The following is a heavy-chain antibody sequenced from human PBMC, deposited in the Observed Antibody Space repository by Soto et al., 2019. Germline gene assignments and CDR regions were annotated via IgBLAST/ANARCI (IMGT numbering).Heavy chain of an antibody. V-gene: IGHV3-48*03. CDR2: ISSSGSTI. Sequence: LRLSCAASGFTFSSYEMNWVRQAPGKGLEWVSYISSSGSTIYYADSVKGRFTISRDNAKNSLYLQMNSLRAEDTAVYYCARDRVAAAGMNWFDPWGQGTLVTVSS. CDR1: GFTFSSYE. CDR3: ARDRVAAAGMNWFDP. D-gene: IGHD6-13*01. J-gene: IGHJ5*02.